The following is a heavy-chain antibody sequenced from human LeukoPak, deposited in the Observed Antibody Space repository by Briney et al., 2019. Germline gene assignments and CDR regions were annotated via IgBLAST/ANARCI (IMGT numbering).Heavy chain of an antibody. CDR2: LYASGST. CDR1: GGSISSYC. CDR3: ARDGGVGAQYYFDY. Sequence: VKPSETLSLTCSVSGGSISSYCWSWIRQPAGKGLEWIGRLYASGSTNYNPSLKSRVTMSVDTSKNQFSLKLSSVTAADTAVYYCARDGGVGAQYYFDYWGQGTLVTVSS. J-gene: IGHJ4*02. V-gene: IGHV4-4*07. D-gene: IGHD1-26*01.